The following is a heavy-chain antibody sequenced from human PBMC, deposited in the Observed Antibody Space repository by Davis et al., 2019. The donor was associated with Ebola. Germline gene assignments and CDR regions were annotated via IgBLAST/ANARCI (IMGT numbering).Heavy chain of an antibody. CDR1: GFTFSSYW. V-gene: IGHV3-7*01. J-gene: IGHJ6*02. CDR3: ARDPRAETIFGVVIIDYYYYYGMDV. D-gene: IGHD3-3*01. CDR2: IKQDGSEK. Sequence: GESLTISCAASGFTFSSYWMSWVRQAPGKGLEWVANIKQDGSEKYYVDSVKGRFTISRDNAKNSLYLQMNSLRAEDTAVYYCARDPRAETIFGVVIIDYYYYYGMDVWGQGTTVTVSS.